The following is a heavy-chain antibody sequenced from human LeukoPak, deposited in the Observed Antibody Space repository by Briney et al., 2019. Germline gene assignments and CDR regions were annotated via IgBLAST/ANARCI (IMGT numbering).Heavy chain of an antibody. V-gene: IGHV3-30*18. D-gene: IGHD3-16*01. Sequence: GGSLRLSCAASGFTFSSYGMHWVRQAPGKGLEWVAIISYHGSDTYYGDSVKGRFTISRDNSKNTLYLEMNSLRAEDTAVYYCAKDFARSWGSYSFDPWGQGTLVTVSS. CDR3: AKDFARSWGSYSFDP. J-gene: IGHJ5*02. CDR2: ISYHGSDT. CDR1: GFTFSSYG.